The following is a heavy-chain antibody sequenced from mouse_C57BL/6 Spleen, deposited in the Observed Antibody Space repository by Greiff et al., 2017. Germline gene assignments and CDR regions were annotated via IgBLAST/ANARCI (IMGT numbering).Heavy chain of an antibody. V-gene: IGHV5-17*01. CDR3: ARVYDYDPYYYAMDY. CDR1: GFTFSDYG. Sequence: EVKVVESGGGLVKPGGSLKLSCAASGFTFSDYGMHWVRQAPEKGLEWVAYISSGSSTIYYADTVKGRFTISRDNAKNTLFLQMTSLRSEDTAMYYCARVYDYDPYYYAMDYWGQGTSVTVSS. CDR2: ISSGSSTI. D-gene: IGHD2-4*01. J-gene: IGHJ4*01.